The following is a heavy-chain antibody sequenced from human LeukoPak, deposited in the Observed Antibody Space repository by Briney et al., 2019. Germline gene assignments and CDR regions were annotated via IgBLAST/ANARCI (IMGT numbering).Heavy chain of an antibody. CDR3: ASAIWRAFDY. D-gene: IGHD3-3*01. CDR1: GYSISSGYY. J-gene: IGHJ4*02. Sequence: SETLSLTCAVSGYSISSGYYWGWIRQPPGKGLEWIGSFYHNGNTYYNPSLKGRVTISVDTSKNQFSLKLSSVTAADTAVYYCASAIWRAFDYWGQGTLVTVSS. V-gene: IGHV4-38-2*01. CDR2: FYHNGNT.